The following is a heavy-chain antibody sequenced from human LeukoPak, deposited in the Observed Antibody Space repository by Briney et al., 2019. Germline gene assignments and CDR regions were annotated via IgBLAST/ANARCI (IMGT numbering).Heavy chain of an antibody. CDR3: ARDSISRYSSSFHFDY. Sequence: SETLSLTCTVSGGSISSYYWSWIRQPAGKGLEWIGRIYTSGSTNYNPSLKSRVTMSVDTSKNQFSLKLSSVTAADTAVYYCARDSISRYSSSFHFDYWGQGTLVTVSS. CDR2: IYTSGST. J-gene: IGHJ4*02. CDR1: GGSISSYY. V-gene: IGHV4-4*07. D-gene: IGHD6-6*01.